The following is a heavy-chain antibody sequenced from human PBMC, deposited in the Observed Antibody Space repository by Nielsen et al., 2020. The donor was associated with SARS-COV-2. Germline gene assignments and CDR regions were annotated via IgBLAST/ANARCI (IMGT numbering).Heavy chain of an antibody. D-gene: IGHD1-26*01. CDR3: TRWVVGTTYTFDY. Sequence: GESLKISCAASGFTFSSYGMHWVRQASGKGLEWVGRIRSKANSYATAYAASVKGRFTISRDDSKNTAYLQMSSLRTEDTAVYYCTRWVVGTTYTFDYWGQGTLVTVSS. J-gene: IGHJ4*02. CDR1: GFTFSSYG. V-gene: IGHV3-73*01. CDR2: IRSKANSYAT.